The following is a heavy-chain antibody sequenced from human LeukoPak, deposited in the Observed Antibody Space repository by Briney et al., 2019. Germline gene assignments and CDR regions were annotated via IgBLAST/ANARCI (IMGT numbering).Heavy chain of an antibody. CDR2: INSDGGST. J-gene: IGHJ4*02. Sequence: PGGSLRLSCAASGFTFRSYWMHWVRQAPGKGLLWVSHINSDGGSTTYADSVKGRFTISRDNAKNTLYLQMNSLRAEDTAVYYCARGPTSLFIDYWGQGTLVTVSS. V-gene: IGHV3-74*03. CDR1: GFTFRSYW. D-gene: IGHD1-26*01. CDR3: ARGPTSLFIDY.